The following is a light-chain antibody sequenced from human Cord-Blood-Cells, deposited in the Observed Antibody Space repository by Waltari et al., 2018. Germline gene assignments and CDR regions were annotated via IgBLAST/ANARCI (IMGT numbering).Light chain of an antibody. CDR2: KAS. Sequence: DIQMTQSPSTLSASVGDRVTITCRASRSISSWLAWYQQKPGKAPKLLIYKASSLESGVPSRFSGSGSGTEFTLTISSLQPDDFAAYYCQQYNSYSTFGQGTKVEIE. CDR1: RSISSW. J-gene: IGKJ1*01. V-gene: IGKV1-5*03. CDR3: QQYNSYST.